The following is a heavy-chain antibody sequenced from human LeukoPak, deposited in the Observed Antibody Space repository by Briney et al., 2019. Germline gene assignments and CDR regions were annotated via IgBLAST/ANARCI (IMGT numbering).Heavy chain of an antibody. CDR3: ARDSDYDILTGYYDY. V-gene: IGHV1-8*01. CDR2: MNPNSGNT. J-gene: IGHJ4*02. Sequence: ASVKVSCKASGYTFTSYDINWVRQATGQGLEWMGWMNPNSGNTGYAQKFQGRVTMIRNTSISTAYMELNSLRAEDTAVYYCARDSDYDILTGYYDYWGQGTLVTVSS. D-gene: IGHD3-9*01. CDR1: GYTFTSYD.